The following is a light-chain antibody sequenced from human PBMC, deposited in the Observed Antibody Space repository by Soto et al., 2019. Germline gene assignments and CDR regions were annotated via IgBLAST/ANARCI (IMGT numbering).Light chain of an antibody. J-gene: IGKJ1*01. Sequence: DIQMTQSPSTQSASVGDRVTITGRASQSITDWLAWYQQKPGKAPKFLIYKASNLEGGVPSRFSGSGSGTEFTLTISSVQPDDFATYYCQYWDDYSWTFGQGTKVEIK. V-gene: IGKV1-5*03. CDR3: QYWDDYSWT. CDR2: KAS. CDR1: QSITDW.